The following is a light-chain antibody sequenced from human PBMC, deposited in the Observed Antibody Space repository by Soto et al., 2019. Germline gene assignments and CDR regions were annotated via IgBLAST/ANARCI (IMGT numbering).Light chain of an antibody. CDR1: QSVSSAY. J-gene: IGKJ2*01. V-gene: IGKV3-20*01. CDR2: GAS. Sequence: EIVLTQSPGTLSLSPGERATLSCRASQSVSSAYILWFQQKPGQAPRLLIYGASYRAAGIPDRFGGSGSGTDFTLTISRLEPEDFAVSYCHQFGISPYTFGQGTKLEIK. CDR3: HQFGISPYT.